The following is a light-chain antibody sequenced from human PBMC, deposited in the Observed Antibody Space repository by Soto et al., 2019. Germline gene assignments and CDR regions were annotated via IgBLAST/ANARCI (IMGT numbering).Light chain of an antibody. CDR3: NSYTTSTTAV. V-gene: IGLV2-14*03. J-gene: IGLJ2*01. CDR1: NSDVGGYNY. Sequence: QSVLTQPASVSGSPGQSITISCTGTNSDVGGYNYVSWYQQHPGKAPKLMIYDVSNRPSGVSNRFSGSKSGNTASLTISGLQAEDEADYYCNSYTTSTTAVFGGGTKLTVL. CDR2: DVS.